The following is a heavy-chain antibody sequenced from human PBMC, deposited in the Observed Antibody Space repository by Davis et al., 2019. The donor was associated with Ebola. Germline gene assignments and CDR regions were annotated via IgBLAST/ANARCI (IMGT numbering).Heavy chain of an antibody. CDR2: ITSSGSST. D-gene: IGHD2-2*01. CDR3: VKDMIDEGLTSPHPDFQH. CDR1: GFTFYNHA. V-gene: IGHV3-23*01. J-gene: IGHJ1*01. Sequence: LSLTCAASGFTFYNHAMSWVRQAPGKGLEWVSAITSSGSSTYYADSVRGRFSISRDNPKNTLYLQINSLRADDTAVYYCVKDMIDEGLTSPHPDFQHWGQGTLVTVSS.